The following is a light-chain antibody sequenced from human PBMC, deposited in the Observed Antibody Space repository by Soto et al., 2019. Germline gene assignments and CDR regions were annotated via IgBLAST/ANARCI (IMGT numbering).Light chain of an antibody. CDR2: DAS. Sequence: DIQMTQSPSSLSASVGDRVTITCRASQAIRNDLAWYQQKPGRAPELLIFDASNLKSGVSSRFSGSGSGTEYTLTISRLQPDDVATYYCLQYSSHSWTFGQGTKVDIK. CDR1: QAIRND. J-gene: IGKJ1*01. V-gene: IGKV1-17*01. CDR3: LQYSSHSWT.